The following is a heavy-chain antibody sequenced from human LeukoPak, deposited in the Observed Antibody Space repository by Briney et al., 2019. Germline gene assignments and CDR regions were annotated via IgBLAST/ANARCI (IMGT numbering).Heavy chain of an antibody. D-gene: IGHD2-2*01. Sequence: PSETLSLTCTVSGGSISSSSYFWGWIRQPPGKGLEWIGSIHHSGSTYYNPSLKSRVATSVDTSKNQFSLKLSSVTAADTAVYYCARVAGPPGHCSSTSCWLYYYYYYMDVWGKGTTVTISS. CDR3: ARVAGPPGHCSSTSCWLYYYYYYMDV. CDR2: IHHSGST. V-gene: IGHV4-39*07. J-gene: IGHJ6*03. CDR1: GGSISSSSYF.